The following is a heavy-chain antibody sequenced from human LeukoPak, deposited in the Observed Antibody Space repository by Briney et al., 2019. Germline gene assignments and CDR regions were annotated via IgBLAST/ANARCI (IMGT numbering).Heavy chain of an antibody. D-gene: IGHD3-9*01. CDR1: GLTFRSSA. J-gene: IGHJ4*02. CDR3: AKGLEDILTGYYGVFCYFDY. CDR2: LSGSGGST. Sequence: PGGSLRLSCAASGLTFRSSAMSWVRQAPGKGLEWVSGLSGSGGSTYYADSAKGRFTISRDNSKNTLYLQMNSLRAEDTAVYYCAKGLEDILTGYYGVFCYFDYWGQGSLVTASS. V-gene: IGHV3-23*01.